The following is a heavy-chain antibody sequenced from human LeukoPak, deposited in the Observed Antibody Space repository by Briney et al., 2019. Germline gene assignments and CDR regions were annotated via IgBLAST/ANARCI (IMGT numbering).Heavy chain of an antibody. V-gene: IGHV3-20*04. CDR2: INWNGGST. Sequence: PGGSLRLSCAASGFTFDDYGMSWVRQAPGKGLEWVSGINWNGGSTGYADSVKGRYTISRDNAKNSLYLQMNSLRAEDTAVYYCARLQVVPAAILNWFDPWGQGTLVTVSS. D-gene: IGHD2-2*01. J-gene: IGHJ5*02. CDR3: ARLQVVPAAILNWFDP. CDR1: GFTFDDYG.